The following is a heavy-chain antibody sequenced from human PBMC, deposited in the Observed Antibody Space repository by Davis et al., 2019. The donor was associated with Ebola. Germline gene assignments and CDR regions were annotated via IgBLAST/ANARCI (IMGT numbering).Heavy chain of an antibody. D-gene: IGHD1/OR15-1a*01. CDR1: GDTVSHLA. CDR3: ARYTWNNRVFDP. Sequence: HSQTLSLTCAISGDTVSHLAWNWIRQSPSGGLEWLGRTYYTSKWNNDYAESVKSRIDITPDTSKNQFSLQLNSVTPEDTAVYYCARYTWNNRVFDPWGQGTLVTVSS. V-gene: IGHV6-1*01. J-gene: IGHJ5*02. CDR2: TYYTSKWNN.